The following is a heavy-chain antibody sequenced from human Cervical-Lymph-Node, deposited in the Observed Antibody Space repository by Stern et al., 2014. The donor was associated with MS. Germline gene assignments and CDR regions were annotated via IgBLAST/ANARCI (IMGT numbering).Heavy chain of an antibody. V-gene: IGHV5-51*03. J-gene: IGHJ6*02. D-gene: IGHD4-17*01. CDR1: GFDFTTHW. CDR2: VYPGDSDT. CDR3: ARPAAVSTAFYYYHGFDV. Sequence: EDQLVESGAEVKKPGESLRISCKASGFDFTTHWIGWVRQVSGKGLEWMGLVYPGDSDTRYGPSFQGQVPISADKSISTAYLQWRSLEASDTATYYCARPAAVSTAFYYYHGFDVWGQGTTVTVSS.